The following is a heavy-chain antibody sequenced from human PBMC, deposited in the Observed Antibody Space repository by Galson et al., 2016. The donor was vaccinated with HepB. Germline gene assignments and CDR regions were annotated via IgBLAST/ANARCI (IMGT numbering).Heavy chain of an antibody. J-gene: IGHJ4*02. Sequence: PALVKPTPTLTLTCIFSGFSLSTTGVGVGRMRQPPGKTLEWLAHIYWDGDERYSPSLKSRLTITKDTSKNRVVLTMTNMDPVDTATYYCVHIVHSGSYYYFAYWGQGTLVTVSS. CDR3: VHIVHSGSYYYFAY. CDR1: GFSLSTTGVG. D-gene: IGHD1-26*01. V-gene: IGHV2-5*02. CDR2: IYWDGDE.